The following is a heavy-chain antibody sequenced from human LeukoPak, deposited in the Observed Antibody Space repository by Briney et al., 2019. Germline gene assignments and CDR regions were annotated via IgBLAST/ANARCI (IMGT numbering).Heavy chain of an antibody. V-gene: IGHV3-74*01. CDR1: GFTFDDYA. CDR2: INDDGRST. Sequence: GGSLRLSCEASGFTFDDYAMHWVRQAPGKGLVGVSRINDDGRSTSYADSVKGRFTISRDNAKNTLYLQMNSLRAEDTAVYYCARVRWGGLYYFDYWGQGTLVTVSS. D-gene: IGHD3-16*01. J-gene: IGHJ4*02. CDR3: ARVRWGGLYYFDY.